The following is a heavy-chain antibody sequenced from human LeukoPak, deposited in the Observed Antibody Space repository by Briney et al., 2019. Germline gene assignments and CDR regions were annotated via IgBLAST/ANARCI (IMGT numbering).Heavy chain of an antibody. CDR2: INGADYST. CDR1: GFTLSTSA. CDR3: ASANPTPRGINFDS. Sequence: GGSLRLSCAASGFTLSTSAMSWVRQAPGKGLQWVSSINGADYSTYYADSVKGRFTISRDSSKNILYLQMNSPRTDDTAIYYCASANPTPRGINFDSWGQGTLVTVSS. V-gene: IGHV3-23*01. J-gene: IGHJ4*02. D-gene: IGHD3-10*01.